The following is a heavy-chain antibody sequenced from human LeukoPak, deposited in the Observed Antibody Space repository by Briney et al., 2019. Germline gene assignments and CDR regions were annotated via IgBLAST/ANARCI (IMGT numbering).Heavy chain of an antibody. J-gene: IGHJ4*02. D-gene: IGHD6-13*01. Sequence: GGSLRLSCAASGFTFSDYGMHWVRQAPGKGLEWVAFIQFDGTNKYYADSVKGRFTISRDNSKNSLYLQMNSLRAEDTAVYYCAKFIAAPFYFDYWGQGTLVTVSS. CDR2: IQFDGTNK. CDR1: GFTFSDYG. V-gene: IGHV3-30*02. CDR3: AKFIAAPFYFDY.